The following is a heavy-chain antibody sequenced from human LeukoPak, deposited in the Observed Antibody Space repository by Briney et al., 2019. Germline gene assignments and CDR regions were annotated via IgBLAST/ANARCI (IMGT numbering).Heavy chain of an antibody. V-gene: IGHV3-11*01. Sequence: PGGSLRLSCAASGFTFSDYYMSWIRQAPGKGLEWLSYFSSSGTIYYADSVKGRFTISRDNAKNSLFLQMNSLRAEDTAVYYCARVLRYCSGGNCYSGGLGYMDVWGKGTTVTISS. D-gene: IGHD2-15*01. CDR3: ARVLRYCSGGNCYSGGLGYMDV. CDR1: GFTFSDYY. CDR2: FSSSGTI. J-gene: IGHJ6*03.